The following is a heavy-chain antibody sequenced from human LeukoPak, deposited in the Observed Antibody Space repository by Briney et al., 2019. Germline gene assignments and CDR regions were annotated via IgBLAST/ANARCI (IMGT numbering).Heavy chain of an antibody. Sequence: GGSLRLSCAASGFTFSSHSVNWVRQAPGKGLEWVSYISSSSSTISYADSVKGRFTISRDNAKNSLYLQMNSLRAEDTAVYYCARVYCSGGSCAQFDYWGQGTLVTVSS. CDR3: ARVYCSGGSCAQFDY. CDR1: GFTFSSHS. V-gene: IGHV3-48*01. CDR2: ISSSSSTI. D-gene: IGHD2-15*01. J-gene: IGHJ4*02.